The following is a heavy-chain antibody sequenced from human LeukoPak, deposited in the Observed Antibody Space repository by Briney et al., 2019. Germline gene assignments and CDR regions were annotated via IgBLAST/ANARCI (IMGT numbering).Heavy chain of an antibody. CDR2: IYYSGST. CDR3: AREQGQGLRGNWFDP. V-gene: IGHV4-39*07. Sequence: SETLSLTCTVSGGSISSSSYYWGWIRQPPGKGLEWIGSIYYSGSTYYNPSLKSRVTISVDTSKNQFSLKLSSVTAADTAVYYCAREQGQGLRGNWFDPWGQGTLVTVSS. J-gene: IGHJ5*02. D-gene: IGHD6-25*01. CDR1: GGSISSSSYY.